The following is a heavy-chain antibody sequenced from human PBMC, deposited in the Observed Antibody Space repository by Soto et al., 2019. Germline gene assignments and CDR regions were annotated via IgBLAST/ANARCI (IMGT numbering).Heavy chain of an antibody. CDR3: ARDIDFDIDY. D-gene: IGHD3-9*01. V-gene: IGHV1-18*01. Sequence: QVHLLQSGAEVQKPGASVKVSCKTSGYTFNDFGITWVRQAPGLGLEWMGWIYSKAGKMNFAPKLQNRVIMTTDTSTSTAFMELTSLTFDDSARYVCARDIDFDIDYWGQGTLVTV. J-gene: IGHJ4*02. CDR1: GYTFNDFG. CDR2: IYSKAGKM.